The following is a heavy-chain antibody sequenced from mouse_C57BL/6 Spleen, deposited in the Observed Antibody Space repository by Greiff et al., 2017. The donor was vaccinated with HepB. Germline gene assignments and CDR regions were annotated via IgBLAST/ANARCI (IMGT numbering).Heavy chain of an antibody. CDR2: INPSSGYT. CDR1: GYTFTSYW. D-gene: IGHD1-1*01. J-gene: IGHJ2*01. Sequence: QVQLQQSGAELAKPGASVKLSCKASGYTFTSYWMHWVKQRPGQGLEWIGYINPSSGYTKYNQKFKDKATLTADKSSRTAYMQLSSLTYEDSAVYYCARSLLLEGYWGQGPTLTGPS. V-gene: IGHV1-7*01. CDR3: ARSLLLEGY.